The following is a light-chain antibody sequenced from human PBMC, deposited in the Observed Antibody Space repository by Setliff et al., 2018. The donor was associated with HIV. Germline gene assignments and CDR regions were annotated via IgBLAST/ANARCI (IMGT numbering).Light chain of an antibody. CDR3: ATSDDSLSAVV. V-gene: IGLV1-47*02. CDR2: NND. CDR1: GSNIGRNS. J-gene: IGLJ2*01. Sequence: QSVLTQPPSTSGTPGQTVTISCSGSGSNIGRNSVFWYQQLPGTAPKLVMYNNDQRPSGVPDRFSGSKSGTSASLAISGLRSGDEADYYCATSDDSLSAVVFGGGTKGTVL.